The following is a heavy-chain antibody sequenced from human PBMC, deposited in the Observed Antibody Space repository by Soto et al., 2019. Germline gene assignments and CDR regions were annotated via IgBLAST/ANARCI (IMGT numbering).Heavy chain of an antibody. CDR2: IYYSGIT. D-gene: IGHD5-18*01. Sequence: SETLSLTCTVSGGSISSYYCSWIRQPPGKGLEWIGYIYYSGITNYNPSLKSRVTISVDTSKNQFSLKLSSVTAADTAVYYCARYSYGRPHLRFDPWGQGTLLTVSS. J-gene: IGHJ5*02. CDR1: GGSISSYY. V-gene: IGHV4-59*01. CDR3: ARYSYGRPHLRFDP.